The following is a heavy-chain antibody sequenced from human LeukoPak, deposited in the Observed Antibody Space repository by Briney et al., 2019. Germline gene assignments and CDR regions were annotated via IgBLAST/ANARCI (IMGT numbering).Heavy chain of an antibody. CDR3: VRHGNTLGSGTNFDN. V-gene: IGHV4-34*01. J-gene: IGHJ4*02. CDR2: INHGGST. CDR1: GGSFSGYY. Sequence: SETLSLTCDVYGGSFSGYYWSWIRQPSGKGLEWIAEINHGGSTKYNPPLEGRVAISLDTSKNQLSLKLTSVTAADTAVYYCVRHGNTLGSGTNFDNWGQGALVTVSS. D-gene: IGHD3-10*01.